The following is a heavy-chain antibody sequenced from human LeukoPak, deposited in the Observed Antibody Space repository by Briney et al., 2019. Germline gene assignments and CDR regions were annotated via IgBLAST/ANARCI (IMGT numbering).Heavy chain of an antibody. CDR3: ARTVVLQVPGRGRFDP. D-gene: IGHD2-2*01. CDR2: INHYGST. Sequence: PSETLTLTCAVYGGSFSGYYWRWIRQPPGKGLEWIGEINHYGSTNYNPSIKSRVTISVDTSKNQFSLKLSSVTAADTAVYYWARTVVLQVPGRGRFDPWGQGTLVTVSS. CDR1: GGSFSGYY. V-gene: IGHV4-34*01. J-gene: IGHJ5*02.